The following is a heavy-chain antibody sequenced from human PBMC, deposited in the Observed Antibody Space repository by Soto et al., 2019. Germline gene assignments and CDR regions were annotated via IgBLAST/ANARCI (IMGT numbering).Heavy chain of an antibody. J-gene: IGHJ5*02. CDR3: ARGPLYCTGDTCKVLGS. Sequence: WGSLRLSCVGSGFTFISYRITCCRHSPFKWLEWVSHISATNSDIYYADSVKGRFTISRHNAKNSLYLHMNSLRDDDTAVYYCARGPLYCTGDTCKVLGSWGQGTLVTVSS. V-gene: IGHV3-48*02. D-gene: IGHD2-8*02. CDR1: GFTFISYR. CDR2: ISATNSDI.